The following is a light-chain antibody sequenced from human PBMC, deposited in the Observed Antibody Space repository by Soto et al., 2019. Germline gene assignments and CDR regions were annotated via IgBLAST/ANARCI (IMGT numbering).Light chain of an antibody. CDR1: QSIGGNF. V-gene: IGKV3-20*01. CDR3: QQYGSSPFT. CDR2: GAS. Sequence: EIVLTQSPGTLSLSPGEGATLSCRASQSIGGNFLAWYQQQPGQAPRLLIYGASSRATGIPDRFSGSGSGTDFTLTISRLEPEDFAVFYCQQYGSSPFTFGPGTKVDIK. J-gene: IGKJ3*01.